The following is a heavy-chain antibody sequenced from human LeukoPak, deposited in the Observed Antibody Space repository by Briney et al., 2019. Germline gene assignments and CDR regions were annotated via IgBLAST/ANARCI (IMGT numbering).Heavy chain of an antibody. D-gene: IGHD3-22*01. Sequence: SVKVSCKASGGTFSSYDISWVRPAPGQGLEWMGGIIPIFGTANYAQKFQGRVTITADESTSTAYMELSSLRSEDTAVHYCARAYYYDSSGYYFDYWGQGTLVTVSS. CDR3: ARAYYYDSSGYYFDY. CDR2: IIPIFGTA. J-gene: IGHJ4*02. CDR1: GGTFSSYD. V-gene: IGHV1-69*01.